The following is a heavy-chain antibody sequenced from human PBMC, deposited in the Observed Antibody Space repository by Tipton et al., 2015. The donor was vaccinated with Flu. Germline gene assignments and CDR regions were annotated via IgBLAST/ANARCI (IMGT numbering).Heavy chain of an antibody. V-gene: IGHV3-53*01. Sequence: SLRLSCAASGFTVSSNYMSWVRQAPGKGLEWVSVIYSGGSTYYADSAKGRFTISRDNSKNTLYLQMNSPRAEDTAVYYCARGGRDGLTGVFGYGMGAWGQGTTGTVSS. CDR3: ARGGRDGLTGVFGYGMGA. CDR1: GFTVSSNY. J-gene: IGHJ6*02. D-gene: IGHD7-27*01. CDR2: IYSGGST.